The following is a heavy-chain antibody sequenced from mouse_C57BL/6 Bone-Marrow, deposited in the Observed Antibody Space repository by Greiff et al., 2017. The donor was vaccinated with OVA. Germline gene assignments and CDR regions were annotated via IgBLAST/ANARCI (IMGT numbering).Heavy chain of an antibody. Sequence: EVQVVESGPGLVKPSQSLSLTCSVTGYSITSGYYWNWIRQFPGNKLEWMGYISYDGSNNYNPSLKNRISITRDTSKNQFFLKLKSVTTEDTATYCCAREGYSVVGYWGQGTTLTVSS. J-gene: IGHJ2*01. V-gene: IGHV3-6*01. D-gene: IGHD1-1*01. CDR2: ISYDGSN. CDR3: AREGYSVVGY. CDR1: GYSITSGYY.